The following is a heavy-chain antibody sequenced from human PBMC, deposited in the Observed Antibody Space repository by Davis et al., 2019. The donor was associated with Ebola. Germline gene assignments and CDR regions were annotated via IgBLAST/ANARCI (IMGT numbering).Heavy chain of an antibody. CDR3: ARHRDGYKYYYYYGMDV. Sequence: PGGSLRLSCAASGFTFSSYSMNWVRQAPGKGLEWVSYISSSSSTIYYADSVKGRFTISRDNAKNSLYLQMNGLRAEDTAVYYCARHRDGYKYYYYYGMDVWGQGTTVTVSS. V-gene: IGHV3-48*01. CDR1: GFTFSSYS. J-gene: IGHJ6*02. CDR2: ISSSSSTI. D-gene: IGHD5-24*01.